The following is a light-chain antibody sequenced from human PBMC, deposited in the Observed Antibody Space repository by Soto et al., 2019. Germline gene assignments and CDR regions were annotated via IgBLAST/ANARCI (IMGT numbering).Light chain of an antibody. V-gene: IGKV1-39*01. CDR2: ATS. J-gene: IGKJ1*01. Sequence: DIQMTQSASSLSASVGDRVTITCRASQSISGYLNWYQQKPGRAPNLLIYATSSLQSGVPSRFSGSGSGTDFTLTINSLQPEDFTTYYCQQSYSIPPTFGQGTKVDI. CDR1: QSISGY. CDR3: QQSYSIPPT.